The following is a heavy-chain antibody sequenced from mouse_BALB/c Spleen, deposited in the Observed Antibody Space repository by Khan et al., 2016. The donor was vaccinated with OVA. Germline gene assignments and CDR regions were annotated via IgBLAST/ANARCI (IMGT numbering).Heavy chain of an antibody. CDR3: ARTVDGYYVH. V-gene: IGHV3-1*02. D-gene: IGHD2-3*01. CDR1: GFSITSDYT. CDR2: IHYSGYT. Sequence: EVQLQESGPDLVKPSQSLSLTCTVTGFSITSDYTWHWIRQFPGYRLDWMGYIHYSGYTYYNPSLKSRTSVTRDTSKNHFFLPLSSVTTEDTATYFCARTVDGYYVHWGLGTPLTVSS. J-gene: IGHJ2*01.